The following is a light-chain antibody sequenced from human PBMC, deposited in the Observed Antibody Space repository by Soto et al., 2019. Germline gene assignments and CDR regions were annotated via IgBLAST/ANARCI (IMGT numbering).Light chain of an antibody. CDR3: QQRSNWPIT. J-gene: IGKJ5*01. CDR1: QSVSSY. Sequence: EIVLSQPPATLSLSTGETATLSSRASQSVSSYLAGYQQKPGQAPRLLIYDASNRATGIPARFSGSGSGTDFTLTSSSLEPEDFAVYYCQQRSNWPITFGQGTRLDIK. CDR2: DAS. V-gene: IGKV3-11*01.